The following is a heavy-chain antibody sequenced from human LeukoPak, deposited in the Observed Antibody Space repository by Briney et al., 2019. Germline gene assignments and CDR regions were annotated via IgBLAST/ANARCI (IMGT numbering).Heavy chain of an antibody. V-gene: IGHV4-39*01. CDR1: GGSISSSSYY. CDR2: IYYSGST. CDR3: ARRKTMVRGVIIDY. D-gene: IGHD3-10*01. Sequence: SETLSLTCTVSGGSISSSSYYWGWIRQPPGEGLEWIGSIYYSGSTYYNPSLKSRVTISVDTSKNQFSLKLSSVTAADTAVYYCARRKTMVRGVIIDYWGQGTLVTVSS. J-gene: IGHJ4*02.